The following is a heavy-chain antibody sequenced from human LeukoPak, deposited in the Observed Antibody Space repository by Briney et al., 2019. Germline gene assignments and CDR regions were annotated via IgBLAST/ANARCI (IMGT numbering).Heavy chain of an antibody. CDR1: GYTFTSYD. J-gene: IGHJ6*02. D-gene: IGHD3-3*01. CDR3: ARDHIVLRFLEWLPPSVHGMDV. Sequence: AASVKVSCKASGYTFTSYDINWVRQATGQGLEWMGWMNPNSGNTGYAQKFQGRVTMTRNTSISTAYMELSSLRSEDTAVYYCARDHIVLRFLEWLPPSVHGMDVWGQGTTVTVSS. V-gene: IGHV1-8*01. CDR2: MNPNSGNT.